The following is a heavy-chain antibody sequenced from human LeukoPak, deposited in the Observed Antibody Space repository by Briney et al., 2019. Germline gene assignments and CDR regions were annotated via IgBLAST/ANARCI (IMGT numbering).Heavy chain of an antibody. D-gene: IGHD6-13*01. CDR3: ARETQLVRDY. CDR2: IYYSGST. Sequence: SETLSLTCTVSGGSISSYYWSWIRQPPGKGLEWIGYIYYSGSTNYNPSLKSRVTISVDTSKNQFSLKLSSVTAADTAVYYCARETQLVRDYWGQGTLVTVSS. J-gene: IGHJ4*02. V-gene: IGHV4-59*01. CDR1: GGSISSYY.